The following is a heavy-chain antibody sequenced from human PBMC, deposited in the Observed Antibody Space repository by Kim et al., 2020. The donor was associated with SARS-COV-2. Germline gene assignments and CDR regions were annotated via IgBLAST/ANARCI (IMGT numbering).Heavy chain of an antibody. CDR3: ARDGYCSGGSCYYGY. Sequence: DSVKGRFTISRDNAKNSLYLQMNSLRADDTAVYYCARDGYCSGGSCYYGYWGQGTLVTVSS. D-gene: IGHD2-15*01. V-gene: IGHV3-21*01. J-gene: IGHJ4*02.